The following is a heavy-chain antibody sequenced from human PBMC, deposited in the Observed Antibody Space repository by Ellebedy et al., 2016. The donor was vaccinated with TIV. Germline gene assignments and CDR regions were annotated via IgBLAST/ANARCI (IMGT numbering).Heavy chain of an antibody. V-gene: IGHV3-30*01. D-gene: IGHD6-19*01. CDR2: ISYDGSNK. CDR3: ARDLCSSGCHYFDY. J-gene: IGHJ4*02. CDR1: GFTFSSYA. Sequence: GESLKISCAASGFTFSSYAMHWVRQAPGKGLEWVAVISYDGSNKYYADSVKGRFTISRDNSKNTLYLQMNSLRAEDTAVYYCARDLCSSGCHYFDYWGQGTLVTVSS.